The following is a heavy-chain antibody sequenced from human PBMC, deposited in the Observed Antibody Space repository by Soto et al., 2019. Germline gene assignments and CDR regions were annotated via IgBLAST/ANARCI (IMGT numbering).Heavy chain of an antibody. J-gene: IGHJ4*02. V-gene: IGHV3-30-3*01. CDR1: GFTFSSYP. D-gene: IGHD3-10*01. Sequence: QVQLVESGGGVVQPGTSLRLSCAASGFTFSSYPFHGVREAPGKGLEWVAVIGFNGIIKVYADSVKGRFTISRDDSKNTLYLQMNSLRDEDTAVYYCARDLFRGTPDYFDYWGQGTLVTVSS. CDR2: IGFNGIIK. CDR3: ARDLFRGTPDYFDY.